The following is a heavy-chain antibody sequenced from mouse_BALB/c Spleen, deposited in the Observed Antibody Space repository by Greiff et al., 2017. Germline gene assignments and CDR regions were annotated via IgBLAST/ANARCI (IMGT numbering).Heavy chain of an antibody. CDR1: GFTFNTYA. D-gene: IGHD2-1*01. J-gene: IGHJ4*01. Sequence: GGGLVQPKGSLKLSCAASGFTFNTYAMHWVRQAPGKGLEWVARIRSKSNNYATYYADSVKDRFTISRDDSQSMLYLQMNNLKTEDTAMYYCVRQGGNYGGYAMDYWGQGTSVTVSS. CDR3: VRQGGNYGGYAMDY. V-gene: IGHV10-1*02. CDR2: IRSKSNNYAT.